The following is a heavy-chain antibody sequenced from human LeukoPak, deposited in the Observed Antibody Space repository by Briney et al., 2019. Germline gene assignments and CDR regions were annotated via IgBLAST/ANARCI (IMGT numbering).Heavy chain of an antibody. D-gene: IGHD2-2*01. Sequence: SETLSLTCTVSGGSISSGSYYWSWIRQPAGRGLEWIGRIYTSGSTNYNPSLKSRVTISVDTSKNQFSLKLSSVTAADTAVYYCAKGYCRGNSCYDDRGAFDYWGQGTLVTVSS. V-gene: IGHV4-61*02. J-gene: IGHJ4*02. CDR2: IYTSGST. CDR3: AKGYCRGNSCYDDRGAFDY. CDR1: GGSISSGSYY.